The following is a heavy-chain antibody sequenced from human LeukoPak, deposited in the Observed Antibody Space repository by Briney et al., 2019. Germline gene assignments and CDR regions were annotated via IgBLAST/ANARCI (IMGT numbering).Heavy chain of an antibody. D-gene: IGHD2-15*01. V-gene: IGHV4-34*01. J-gene: IGHJ3*02. Sequence: SETLSLTCAVYGGSFSGYYWIWIRQPPGKGLEWIGEINHSGSTNYNPSLKSRVTISVDTSKNQFSLKLSSVTAADTAVYYCARRPCSGGSCYFRTDAFDIWGQGTMVTVSS. CDR3: ARRPCSGGSCYFRTDAFDI. CDR1: GGSFSGYY. CDR2: INHSGST.